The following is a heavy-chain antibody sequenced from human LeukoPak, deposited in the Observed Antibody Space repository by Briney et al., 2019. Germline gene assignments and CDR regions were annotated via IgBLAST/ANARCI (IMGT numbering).Heavy chain of an antibody. J-gene: IGHJ4*02. CDR1: GFTFRRYW. V-gene: IGHV3-7*01. CDR2: IKEDGSET. CDR3: ARDGARHCTDGSCTVY. D-gene: IGHD2-15*01. Sequence: GSLRLSCAASGFTFRRYWMAWVRQAPGKGLEWVANIKEDGSETYYVDSVKGRFTISRDNAKNSLYLQMNSLRVEDTAVYYCARDGARHCTDGSCTVYWGQGTLVPVSS.